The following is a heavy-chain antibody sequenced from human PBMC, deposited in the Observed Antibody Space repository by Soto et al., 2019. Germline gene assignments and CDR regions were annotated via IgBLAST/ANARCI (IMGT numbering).Heavy chain of an antibody. D-gene: IGHD3-16*01. J-gene: IGHJ6*03. CDR2: IYSDGSST. CDR1: GFPFSNYW. V-gene: IGHV3-74*01. CDR3: AREWRDWVEESYYYYMDV. Sequence: EVHLVESGGGLVQPGGSLRVSCAASGFPFSNYWMYWVRQPPGKGLVWVARIYSDGSSTRYADSVKGRFTISRDNAKNTLFLQLNSLRVEDTAVYYCAREWRDWVEESYYYYMDVGGKGSPVTVSS.